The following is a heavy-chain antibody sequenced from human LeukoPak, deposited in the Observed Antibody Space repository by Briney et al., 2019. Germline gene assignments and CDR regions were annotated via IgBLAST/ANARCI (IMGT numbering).Heavy chain of an antibody. Sequence: GASVKVSCKTSGYRFADYYMHWVRQAPGQGLEWMGWIHIKSGVTKYAPRFQGRFTMTRDTSISTANMELSRLTSDDTAVYYCAGDPPTAVNLDYWGQGTLVTVSS. J-gene: IGHJ4*02. CDR1: GYRFADYY. CDR3: AGDPPTAVNLDY. D-gene: IGHD4-23*01. CDR2: IHIKSGVT. V-gene: IGHV1-2*02.